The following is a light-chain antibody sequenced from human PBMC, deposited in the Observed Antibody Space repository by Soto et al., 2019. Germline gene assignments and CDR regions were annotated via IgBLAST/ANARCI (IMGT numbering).Light chain of an antibody. V-gene: IGKV1-12*01. CDR3: QQYDAYPWT. CDR1: QGISSW. CDR2: AAS. Sequence: DIQMTQSPSSVSSSVGDRATITVRASQGISSWLAWYQQKPGKAPKLLIYAASSLQSGVPSRFSGSGSGTDFTLIISSLQPEDFATYYCQQYDAYPWTFGQGTKVDIK. J-gene: IGKJ1*01.